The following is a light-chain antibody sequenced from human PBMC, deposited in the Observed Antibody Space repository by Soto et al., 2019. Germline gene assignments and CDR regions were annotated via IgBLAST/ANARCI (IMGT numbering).Light chain of an antibody. J-gene: IGKJ1*01. V-gene: IGKV1-5*03. Sequence: DIQMTQSPSTLSASVGDRVTITCRASQGINSWLAWYQKKPGKVPKLLIYKASILESGVPSRFSGSGSGTEFTLTISSLQPDDFATYFCQQYDSYPWTFGQGTKVEIK. CDR2: KAS. CDR1: QGINSW. CDR3: QQYDSYPWT.